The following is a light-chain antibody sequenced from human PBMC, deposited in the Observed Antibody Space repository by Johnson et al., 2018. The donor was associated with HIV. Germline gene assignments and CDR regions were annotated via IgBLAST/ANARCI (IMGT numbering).Light chain of an antibody. CDR2: GTT. J-gene: IGLJ1*01. CDR3: GTWDNSLDAYV. Sequence: QSVLKQPPSVSAAPGQKVTISCSGSSSNIGNNYVSWYQQLPGTAPKLLIYGTTKRPSGIPDRFSGSKSGTSATLGITGLQAGDEADYYCGTWDNSLDAYVFGTGTMVAVL. V-gene: IGLV1-51*01. CDR1: SSNIGNNY.